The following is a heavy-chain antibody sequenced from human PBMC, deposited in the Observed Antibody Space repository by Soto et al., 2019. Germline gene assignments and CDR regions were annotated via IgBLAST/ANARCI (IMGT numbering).Heavy chain of an antibody. CDR2: IIPIFGTA. V-gene: IGHV1-69*13. J-gene: IGHJ4*02. CDR3: ARAPHYYDSSGYFTPSYYFDY. D-gene: IGHD3-22*01. CDR1: GGTFSSYA. Sequence: ASVKVSCKASGGTFSSYAISWVRQAPGQGREWMGGIIPIFGTANYAQKFQGRVTITADESTSTAYMELSSLRSEDTAVYYCARAPHYYDSSGYFTPSYYFDYWGQGTLVTVSS.